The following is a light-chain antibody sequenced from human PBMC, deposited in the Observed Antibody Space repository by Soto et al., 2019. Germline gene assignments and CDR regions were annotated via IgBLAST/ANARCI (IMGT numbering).Light chain of an antibody. CDR3: QHWHDYSWT. Sequence: DIPMNQSPSTLFASVGDRVNITCRASQSISIWLAWYQQKPGKAPNLLIYKTSSLETGVPSRFSGSGSGTEFTLSFSSLQPDDFATYYCQHWHDYSWTFGQGTKVEVK. CDR1: QSISIW. CDR2: KTS. J-gene: IGKJ1*01. V-gene: IGKV1-5*03.